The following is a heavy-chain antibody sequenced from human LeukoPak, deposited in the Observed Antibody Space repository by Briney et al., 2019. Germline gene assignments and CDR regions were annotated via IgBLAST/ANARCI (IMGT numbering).Heavy chain of an antibody. CDR2: IYHSGST. V-gene: IGHV4-30-2*01. CDR3: ARVLRLGFDP. D-gene: IGHD5-12*01. CDR1: GGSISSGGYS. Sequence: PSETLSLTCAVSGGSISSGGYSWSWIRQPPGKGLEWIGYIYHSGSTYYNPSLKSRVTISVDRSKNQFSLKLSSVTAADTAVYYCARVLRLGFDPWGQGTLVTVSS. J-gene: IGHJ5*02.